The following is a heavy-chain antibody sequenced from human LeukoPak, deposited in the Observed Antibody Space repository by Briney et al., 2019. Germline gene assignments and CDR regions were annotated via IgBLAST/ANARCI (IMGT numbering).Heavy chain of an antibody. CDR2: ISGSGGST. Sequence: ETLSLTCAVYGGSFSGYYWSWVRQAPGKGLEWVSAISGSGGSTYYADSVKGRFTISRDNSKNTLYLQMNSLRGDDTAVYYCAGGCSGGGCYSSYFDYWGQGTLVTVSS. CDR3: AGGCSGGGCYSSYFDY. J-gene: IGHJ4*02. D-gene: IGHD2-15*01. CDR1: GGSFSGYY. V-gene: IGHV3-23*01.